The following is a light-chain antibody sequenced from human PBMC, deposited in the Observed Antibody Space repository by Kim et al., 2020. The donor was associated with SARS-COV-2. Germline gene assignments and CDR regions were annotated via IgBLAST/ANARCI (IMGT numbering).Light chain of an antibody. CDR2: QDT. CDR1: RLGNKY. Sequence: SVSPGQTATIPCSGDRLGNKYACWYQQKPGQSPVLVLYQDTKRPSGIPERFSGSNSGNTATLTISGTQAMDEADYYCQAWDTTTGVFGGGTQLTVL. J-gene: IGLJ3*02. CDR3: QAWDTTTGV. V-gene: IGLV3-1*01.